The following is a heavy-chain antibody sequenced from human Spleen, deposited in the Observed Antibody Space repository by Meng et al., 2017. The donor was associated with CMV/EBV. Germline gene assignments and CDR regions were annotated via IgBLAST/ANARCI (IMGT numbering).Heavy chain of an antibody. CDR1: GYTFSLYD. D-gene: IGHD2-2*02. CDR3: ARGPHSCESISCYILDY. CDR2: MNCNSGNT. V-gene: IGHV1-8*01. Sequence: GSVKVSCKASGYTFSLYDIHWVRQGAGQGPEWMGWMNCNSGNTGYVEKFQGRVTMTRDTSTNTAYMELSGLRSDDTAVFYCARGPHSCESISCYILDYWGQGTLVTVSS. J-gene: IGHJ4*02.